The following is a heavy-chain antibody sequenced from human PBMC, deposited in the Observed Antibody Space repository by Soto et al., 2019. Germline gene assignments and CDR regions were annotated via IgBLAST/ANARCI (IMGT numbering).Heavy chain of an antibody. D-gene: IGHD2-21*02. CDR2: ISCDGSNQ. CDR3: ARGGGFCGADCYKGGIDY. Sequence: VQLVESGGGLVHPGGSLRFSCAASGFTFSPYTMHWVRQTPGKGLEWVAVISCDGSNQYYADSVRGRFTISRDNSKNTLFLKMNSLRAEDTALYYCARGGGFCGADCYKGGIDYWGQGTLVIVSS. V-gene: IGHV3-30-3*01. CDR1: GFTFSPYT. J-gene: IGHJ4*02.